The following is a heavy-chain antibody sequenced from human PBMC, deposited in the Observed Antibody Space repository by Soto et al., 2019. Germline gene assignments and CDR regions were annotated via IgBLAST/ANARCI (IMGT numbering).Heavy chain of an antibody. CDR1: GGSISSYY. Sequence: SETLSLTCTGSGGSISSYYWSWIRQPPGKGLEWIGYIYYSGSTNYNPSLKSRVTISVDTSKNQFSLKLSSVTAADTAVYYCARLSWCSGGSCYLFDYWGQGTPVTVS. CDR2: IYYSGST. J-gene: IGHJ4*02. D-gene: IGHD2-15*01. V-gene: IGHV4-59*08. CDR3: ARLSWCSGGSCYLFDY.